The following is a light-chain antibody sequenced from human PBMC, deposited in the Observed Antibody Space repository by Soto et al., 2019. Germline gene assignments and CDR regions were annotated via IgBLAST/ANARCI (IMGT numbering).Light chain of an antibody. J-gene: IGKJ1*01. Sequence: DIQMTQSPSSLSASVEDRVIITCRASQSISNHLNWYQQKPGKAPKLLIFAASSLQSGVPSRFSGSRSGPDFTLTISSLQPEDFATYSSPPTFGQGTKVDIK. CDR3: PPT. CDR1: QSISNH. CDR2: AAS. V-gene: IGKV1-39*01.